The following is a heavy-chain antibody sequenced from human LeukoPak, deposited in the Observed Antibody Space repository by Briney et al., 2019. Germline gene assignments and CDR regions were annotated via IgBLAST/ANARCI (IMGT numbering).Heavy chain of an antibody. V-gene: IGHV3-7*01. J-gene: IGHJ5*02. D-gene: IGHD6-19*01. CDR3: ATSGWIQAFA. CDR1: GFRFSSSW. CDR2: IKEDGSQK. Sequence: PGGSLRLSCAASGFRFSSSWMSWVRQAPGKGLEWVANIKEDGSQKNYVDSVRGRFTISRDNAKNSLYLQMSSLRAEDTAVYYRATSGWIQAFAWGQGTLVTVSS.